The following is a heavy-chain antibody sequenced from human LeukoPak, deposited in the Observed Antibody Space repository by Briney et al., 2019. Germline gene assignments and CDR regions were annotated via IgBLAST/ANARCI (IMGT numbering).Heavy chain of an antibody. J-gene: IGHJ4*02. Sequence: SETLSLTCAVSGGSISSGGYSWSWIRQPPGKGLEWIGYIYHSGSTYYNPSLKSRVTISVDRSKNQFSLKLSSVTAADTAVYYCQFWSGYFDFDYWGQGTLVTVSS. V-gene: IGHV4-30-2*01. CDR2: IYHSGST. CDR1: GGSISSGGYS. D-gene: IGHD3-3*01. CDR3: QFWSGYFDFDY.